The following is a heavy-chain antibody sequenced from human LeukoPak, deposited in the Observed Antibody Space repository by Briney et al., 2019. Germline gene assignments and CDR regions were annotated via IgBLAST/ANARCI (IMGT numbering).Heavy chain of an antibody. CDR3: ARHSAGYTTFFDY. D-gene: IGHD5-24*01. CDR1: GFTLSGYW. V-gene: IGHV3-7*04. Sequence: GGSLRLSCAASGFTLSGYWMTWVRQAPGKGLEWVANIMQDGSEKYYVDSVKGRFTISRDNAKNSLYLQMNSLRAEDTAVYYCARHSAGYTTFFDYWGQGTLVTVSS. J-gene: IGHJ4*02. CDR2: IMQDGSEK.